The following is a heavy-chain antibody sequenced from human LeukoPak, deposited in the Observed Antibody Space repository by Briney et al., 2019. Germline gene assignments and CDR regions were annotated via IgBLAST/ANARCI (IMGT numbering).Heavy chain of an antibody. V-gene: IGHV1-8*01. J-gene: IGHJ5*02. CDR3: ARTYYYDSGSDNWFDP. CDR2: MNPNSGNT. D-gene: IGHD3-10*01. CDR1: GYTFTSYD. Sequence: ASVKVSCKASGYTFTSYDINWVRQATGQGLEWRGWMNPNSGNTGYAQKFQGRVTMTRNTSISTAYMELSSLGSEDTAVYYCARTYYYDSGSDNWFDPWGQGTLVTVSS.